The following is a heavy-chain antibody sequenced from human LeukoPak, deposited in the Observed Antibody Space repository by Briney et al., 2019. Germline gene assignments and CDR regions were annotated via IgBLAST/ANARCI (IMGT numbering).Heavy chain of an antibody. D-gene: IGHD3-22*01. Sequence: ASVKVSCKASGYTFTVYFMHWVRQAPGQGLEWMGWINPNSGGTNYAQKFQGRVTMTRDTSISTAYMELSRLRSDDTAVYYCARELNYDSSGYYFDYWGQGTLVTVSS. J-gene: IGHJ4*02. CDR1: GYTFTVYF. V-gene: IGHV1-2*02. CDR2: INPNSGGT. CDR3: ARELNYDSSGYYFDY.